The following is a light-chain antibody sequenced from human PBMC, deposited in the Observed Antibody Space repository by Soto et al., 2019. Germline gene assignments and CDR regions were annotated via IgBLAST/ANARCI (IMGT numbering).Light chain of an antibody. J-gene: IGKJ1*01. Sequence: DIQMTQSPSSLSASVGDRVTFTCRASQSVSGWLAWYQQKPGKAPKLLIYDASSLESGVPQRFSGSGSGTEFTLAISSLQTDDFSTYYCQQYHSYWTFGQGTKVDIK. CDR3: QQYHSYWT. CDR2: DAS. CDR1: QSVSGW. V-gene: IGKV1-5*01.